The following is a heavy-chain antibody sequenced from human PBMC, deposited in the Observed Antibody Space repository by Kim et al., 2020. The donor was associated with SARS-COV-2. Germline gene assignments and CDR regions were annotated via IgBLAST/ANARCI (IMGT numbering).Heavy chain of an antibody. CDR2: ISAYNGNT. D-gene: IGHD3-3*01. V-gene: IGHV1-18*04. J-gene: IGHJ6*02. CDR3: ARERYYDFWSGPDIYYYYYGMDV. CDR1: GYTFTSYG. Sequence: ASVKVSCKASGYTFTSYGISWVRQAPGQGLEWMGWISAYNGNTNYAQKLQGRVTMTTDTSTSTAYMELRNLRSDDTAVYYCARERYYDFWSGPDIYYYYYGMDVWGQGTTVTVSS.